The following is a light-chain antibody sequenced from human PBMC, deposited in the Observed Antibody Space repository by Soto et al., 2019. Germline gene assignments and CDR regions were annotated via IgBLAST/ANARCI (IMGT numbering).Light chain of an antibody. Sequence: QSALTQPASVSGSPGQSITFSCTGTSSDVGSYNRVSWYQQPPGKAPKLMIYDVSNRPSGVSNRFSGSKSGNTASLTISGLQADDEADYYCSSYRSGSTIFGGGTKLTVL. CDR1: SSDVGSYNR. J-gene: IGLJ2*01. CDR2: DVS. V-gene: IGLV2-14*01. CDR3: SSYRSGSTI.